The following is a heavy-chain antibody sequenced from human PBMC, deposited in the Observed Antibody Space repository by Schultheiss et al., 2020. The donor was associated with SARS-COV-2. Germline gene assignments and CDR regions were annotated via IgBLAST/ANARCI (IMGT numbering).Heavy chain of an antibody. V-gene: IGHV2-70*11. CDR2: IDWDDDK. CDR1: GFSLSTSGMC. CDR3: ARNKGSGSYYDFDY. Sequence: SGPTLVKPTETLTLTCTVSGFSLSTSGMCVSWIRQPPGKALEWLARIDWDDDKYYSTSLKTRLTISKDTSKNQVVLTMTNMDPVDTATYYCARNKGSGSYYDFDYWGQGTLVTVSS. J-gene: IGHJ4*02. D-gene: IGHD3-10*01.